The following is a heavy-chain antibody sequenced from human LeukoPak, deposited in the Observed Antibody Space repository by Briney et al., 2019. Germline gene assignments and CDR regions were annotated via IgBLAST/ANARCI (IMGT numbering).Heavy chain of an antibody. CDR1: GGSFSGYY. V-gene: IGHV4-34*01. CDR3: SAQDIAAAGTGEYYFDY. D-gene: IGHD6-13*01. Sequence: PSETLSLTCAVYGGSFSGYYWSWIRQPPGKGLEWIGSIYYSGSTYYNPSLKSRVTISVDTSKNQFSLKLSSVTAADTAVYYCSAQDIAAAGTGEYYFDYWGQGTLVTVSS. CDR2: IYYSGST. J-gene: IGHJ4*02.